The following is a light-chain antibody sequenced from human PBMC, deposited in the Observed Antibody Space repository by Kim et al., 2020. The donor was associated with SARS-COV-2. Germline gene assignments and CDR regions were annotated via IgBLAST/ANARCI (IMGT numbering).Light chain of an antibody. CDR1: PGIDNF. V-gene: IGKV1D-16*01. Sequence: ASVGDRVTITCRASPGIDNFLAWYQQKPGRAPKLLIYAASILQTGVPSRFSGSGSGTDFTLTISSLQPDDSATYYCQQDNNYPPTFGGGTKVDIK. J-gene: IGKJ4*01. CDR3: QQDNNYPPT. CDR2: AAS.